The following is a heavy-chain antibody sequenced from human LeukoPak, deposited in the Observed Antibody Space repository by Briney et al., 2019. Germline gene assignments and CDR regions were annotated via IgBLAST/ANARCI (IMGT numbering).Heavy chain of an antibody. CDR1: GGSISSYY. Sequence: SETLSLTCTVSGGSISSYYWSWIRQPPGKGLEWIGEINHSGSTNYNPSLKSRVTISVYTSKNQFSLKLTSVTAADTAVYYCARGRRQLVRSWGYWGQGTLVTVSS. J-gene: IGHJ4*02. V-gene: IGHV4-34*01. D-gene: IGHD6-13*01. CDR3: ARGRRQLVRSWGY. CDR2: INHSGST.